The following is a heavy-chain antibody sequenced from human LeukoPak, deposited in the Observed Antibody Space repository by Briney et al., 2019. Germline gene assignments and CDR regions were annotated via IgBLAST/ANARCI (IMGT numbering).Heavy chain of an antibody. Sequence: PGRSLRLSCAASGVTFDDYAMHWVRQAPGKGLEWVSAIDWNSGSIGYADSVKGRFTISRDNAKSSLYLQMNSLRTEDTALYYCAKGGGWLHDPLDYWGQGTLVTVSS. J-gene: IGHJ4*02. V-gene: IGHV3-9*01. CDR3: AKGGGWLHDPLDY. CDR2: IDWNSGSI. D-gene: IGHD6-19*01. CDR1: GVTFDDYA.